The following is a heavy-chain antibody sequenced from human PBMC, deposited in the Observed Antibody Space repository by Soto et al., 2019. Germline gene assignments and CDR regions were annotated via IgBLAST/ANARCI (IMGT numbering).Heavy chain of an antibody. D-gene: IGHD1-26*01. Sequence: QLQLQESGPGLVKPSETLSLTCSLSGGAISDARFYWGWIRQSPGKGLEWVGSIYYSGTTFFNPSLQSRVTISVDTSENQFSLKLSSVTAADTALYFCARQKWEKPKWFDPWGQGTLVTVSS. CDR2: IYYSGTT. CDR3: ARQKWEKPKWFDP. J-gene: IGHJ5*02. V-gene: IGHV4-39*01. CDR1: GGAISDARFY.